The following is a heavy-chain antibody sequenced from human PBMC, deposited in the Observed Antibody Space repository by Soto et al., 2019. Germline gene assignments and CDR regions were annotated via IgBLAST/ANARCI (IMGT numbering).Heavy chain of an antibody. CDR1: GGSFSGYY. J-gene: IGHJ5*02. D-gene: IGHD3-10*01. CDR3: AGGRATVVRGVMPWFDP. CDR2: IDQSGST. V-gene: IGHV4-34*01. Sequence: QVQLQQWGAGLLKSSETLSLTCAVYGGSFSGYYWNWLRQPPGEGLEWIGKIDQSGSTNYNPSLKSRVTMEVDTSRSQSSLPLTSVPAMATAVHYCAGGRATVVRGVMPWFDPWGQGTLVTVSS.